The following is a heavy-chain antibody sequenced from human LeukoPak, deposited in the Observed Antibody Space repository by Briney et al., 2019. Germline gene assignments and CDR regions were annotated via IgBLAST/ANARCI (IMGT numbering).Heavy chain of an antibody. V-gene: IGHV4-39*07. J-gene: IGHJ5*02. CDR2: VYSSGSL. CDR1: GGSISIRNYY. Sequence: SETLSLTCTVSGGSISIRNYYWAWIRQPPGRQLEWIGSVYSSGSLYYNPSLKSRVTISVDTSKNQFSLKLSSVTAADTAVYYCASASSGWGGNNWFDPWGQGTLVTVSS. D-gene: IGHD6-19*01. CDR3: ASASSGWGGNNWFDP.